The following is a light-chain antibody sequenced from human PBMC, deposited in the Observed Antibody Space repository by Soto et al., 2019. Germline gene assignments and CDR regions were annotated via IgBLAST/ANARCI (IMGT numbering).Light chain of an antibody. V-gene: IGKV3-15*01. CDR1: QIISTR. CDR2: GAS. Sequence: EIILTQSPATLSVIPGERATLSCWASQIISTRLAWYQPKPGQAPRLLLYGASRRAAGVTVRFSGSGSETEFTLTINRLKPEDFAVYYCQQYNSWPLTFGGGTKVDIK. CDR3: QQYNSWPLT. J-gene: IGKJ4*02.